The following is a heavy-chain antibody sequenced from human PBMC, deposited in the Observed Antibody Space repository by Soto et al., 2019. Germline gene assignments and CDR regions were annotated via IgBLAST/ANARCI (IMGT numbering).Heavy chain of an antibody. CDR3: ASIWFGESPFDY. V-gene: IGHV4-59*01. CDR1: GGSISSYY. CDR2: IYYSGST. J-gene: IGHJ4*02. D-gene: IGHD3-10*01. Sequence: SETLSLTCTVSGGSISSYYWSWIRQPPGKGLEWIGYIYYSGSTNYNPSLKSRVTISVDTSMNQFSLKLSSVTAADTAVYYCASIWFGESPFDYWGQGILVTFSS.